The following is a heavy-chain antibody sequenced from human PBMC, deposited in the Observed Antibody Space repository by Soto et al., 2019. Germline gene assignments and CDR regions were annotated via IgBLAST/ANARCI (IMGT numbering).Heavy chain of an antibody. CDR3: ASLALLTTVVPA. CDR1: GGSFSGYY. D-gene: IGHD4-17*01. Sequence: PSDTLSLTCAVYGGSFSGYYWSWIRQPPGKGLEWIGEINHSGSTNYNPSLKSRVTISVDTSKNQFSLKLSSVTAADTAVYYCASLALLTTVVPAWGQGTLVTVSS. J-gene: IGHJ5*02. CDR2: INHSGST. V-gene: IGHV4-34*01.